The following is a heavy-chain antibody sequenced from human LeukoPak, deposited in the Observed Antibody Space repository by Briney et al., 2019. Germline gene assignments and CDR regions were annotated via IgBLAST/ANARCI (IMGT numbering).Heavy chain of an antibody. CDR1: GGSISSYY. CDR3: ARTTEAHSWQTRYYSYYMDV. J-gene: IGHJ6*03. CDR2: IYDSGST. Sequence: PSETLSLTCTVPGGSISSYYWSWIRQPPGKGLEWIGFIYDSGSTTYNPSLKSRVTISVATSKNQFSLRLGSVTVADTAVYYCARTTEAHSWQTRYYSYYMDVWGKGTTVTVSS. D-gene: IGHD6-13*01. V-gene: IGHV4-59*01.